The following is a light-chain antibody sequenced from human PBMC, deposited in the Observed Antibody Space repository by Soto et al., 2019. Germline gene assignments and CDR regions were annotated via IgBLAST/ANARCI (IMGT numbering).Light chain of an antibody. Sequence: DVVMTQSPLSLPATLGQPASISCRSSQSLLYIDGNTYLSWFQQRPGQSPRRLIYKVSIRDSGVPDRFSGSGSGTDFTLRISRVEAEDVGLYYCMQGTHWPTTFGQGTKVDIK. CDR3: MQGTHWPTT. V-gene: IGKV2-30*01. J-gene: IGKJ1*01. CDR2: KVS. CDR1: QSLLYIDGNTY.